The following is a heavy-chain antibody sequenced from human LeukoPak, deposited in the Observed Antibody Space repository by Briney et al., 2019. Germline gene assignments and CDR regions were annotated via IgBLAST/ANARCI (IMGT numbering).Heavy chain of an antibody. V-gene: IGHV4-59*08. CDR2: IHYTGST. CDR1: GGSITNYY. J-gene: IGHJ4*02. D-gene: IGHD1-26*01. CDR3: ARHWSYYYFDY. Sequence: PSETLSLTCTVSGGSITNYYWGWIRQPPGKGLEFIGHIHYTGSTNYNPSLNSRVSMSVDASMNQFSLKLRSVTAADTAVYYCARHWSYYYFDYWGQGTLVTVSS.